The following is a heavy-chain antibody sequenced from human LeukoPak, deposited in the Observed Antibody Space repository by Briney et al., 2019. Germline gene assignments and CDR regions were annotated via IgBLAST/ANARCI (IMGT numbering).Heavy chain of an antibody. CDR1: EFTFSSYW. J-gene: IGHJ5*02. CDR3: ARDPVPYYYDSSGYYP. V-gene: IGHV3-7*01. CDR2: IKQDGSEK. D-gene: IGHD3-22*01. Sequence: PGGSLRLSCASSEFTFSSYWMSWVRQAPGKGLKWVANIKQDGSEKYYVDSVKGRFTISRDNAKNSLYLQMNCLRAEDTAVYYCARDPVPYYYDSSGYYPWGQGTLVTFFS.